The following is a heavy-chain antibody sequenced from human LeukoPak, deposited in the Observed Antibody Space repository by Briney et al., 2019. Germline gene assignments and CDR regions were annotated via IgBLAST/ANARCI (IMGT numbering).Heavy chain of an antibody. D-gene: IGHD3-10*01. J-gene: IGHJ6*03. CDR2: INWNGGST. CDR1: GFTFGDYA. CDR3: AREGGSGTYPHYYYYYYMDV. V-gene: IGHV3-20*04. Sequence: GGSLRLSCTASGFTFGDYAMSWVRQAPGKGLEWVSGINWNGGSTGYADSVKGRFTISRDNAKNSLYLQMNSLRAEDTALYYCAREGGSGTYPHYYYYYYMDVWGKGTTVTIS.